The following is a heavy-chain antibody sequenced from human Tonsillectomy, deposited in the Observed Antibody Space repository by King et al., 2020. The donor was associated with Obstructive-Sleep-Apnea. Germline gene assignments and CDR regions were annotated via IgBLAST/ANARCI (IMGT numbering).Heavy chain of an antibody. V-gene: IGHV5-51*01. J-gene: IGHJ4*02. CDR3: ARLLSPNYFDY. CDR2: IYPGDSST. Sequence: QLVQSGAEVKKTGESLKLSCKGSGYSFSTYWIGWVRQMPGKGLEWMGIIYPGDSSTRYSPSFQGQVTTSADKSISTAFLKWSGLKASDTAWYYCARLLSPNYFDYWGQGTLVTVSS. CDR1: GYSFSTYW.